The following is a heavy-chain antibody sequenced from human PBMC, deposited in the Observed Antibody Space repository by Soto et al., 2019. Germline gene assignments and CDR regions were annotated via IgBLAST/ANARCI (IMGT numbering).Heavy chain of an antibody. CDR3: ARGEFLTYDDY. J-gene: IGHJ4*02. V-gene: IGHV1-3*01. CDR1: GYTFTSYA. D-gene: IGHD3-16*01. Sequence: QVPLVQSGAEVKKPGASVKVSCKASGYTFTSYAMHWVRPAPGQRFEWMGWINAGNGKTKYSQKFQGRVTITRDTSASTSYMELSSLRSEDTAVYYCARGEFLTYDDYWGQGTLVTVSS. CDR2: INAGNGKT.